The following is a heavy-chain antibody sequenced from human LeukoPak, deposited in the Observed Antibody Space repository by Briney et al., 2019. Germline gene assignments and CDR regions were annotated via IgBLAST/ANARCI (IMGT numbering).Heavy chain of an antibody. D-gene: IGHD3-9*01. Sequence: GGSLRLSCAASGFTFSDYYMSWIRQAPGKGLEWVSYISSSGSTIYYADSVKGRFTISRDNAKNSLYLQMNSLRAEDTAVYYCAKSNYDILTAIDYWGQGTLVTVSS. J-gene: IGHJ4*02. CDR2: ISSSGSTI. CDR3: AKSNYDILTAIDY. CDR1: GFTFSDYY. V-gene: IGHV3-11*01.